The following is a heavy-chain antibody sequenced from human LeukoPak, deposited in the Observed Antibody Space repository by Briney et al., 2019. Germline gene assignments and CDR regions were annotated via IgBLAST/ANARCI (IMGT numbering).Heavy chain of an antibody. Sequence: GGSLRLSCAASGFTFSSYGMHWVRQAPGKGLEWVAVIWYDVSNKYYADSVKGRFTISRDNSKNTLYLQMNSLRAEDTAVYYCATLGTSGYDSDWGQGTLVTVSS. J-gene: IGHJ4*02. D-gene: IGHD5-12*01. CDR1: GFTFSSYG. CDR2: IWYDVSNK. CDR3: ATLGTSGYDSD. V-gene: IGHV3-33*01.